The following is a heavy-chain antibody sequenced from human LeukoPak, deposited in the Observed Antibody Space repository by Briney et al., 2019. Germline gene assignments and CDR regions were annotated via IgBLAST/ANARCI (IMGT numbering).Heavy chain of an antibody. V-gene: IGHV3-48*03. D-gene: IGHD3-3*01. J-gene: IGHJ4*02. Sequence: PGGSLRLSCAVPGLTFSNLKMNWVRQAPGKGLEWVSYISAGGRTTFYADSVTGRFTISRDNAKNSLYLQMSSLRVEDTAVYYCASWAGNTQSDSWSGPFDYWGQGSLVTVSS. CDR1: GLTFSNLK. CDR3: ASWAGNTQSDSWSGPFDY. CDR2: ISAGGRTT.